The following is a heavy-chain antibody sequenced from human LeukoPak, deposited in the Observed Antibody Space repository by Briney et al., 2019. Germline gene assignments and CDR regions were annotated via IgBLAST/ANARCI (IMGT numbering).Heavy chain of an antibody. CDR2: ISSSGSTI. V-gene: IGHV3-11*01. CDR1: GFTFSDYY. Sequence: GGSLRLSCAASGFTFSDYYMNWIRQAPRKGLEWVSYISSSGSTIYYADSVKGRFTISRDNAKNSLYLQMNSLRAEDTAVFYCARDQYDTWSRRGNFDSWGQGTLVIVSS. CDR3: ARDQYDTWSRRGNFDS. D-gene: IGHD3-3*01. J-gene: IGHJ4*02.